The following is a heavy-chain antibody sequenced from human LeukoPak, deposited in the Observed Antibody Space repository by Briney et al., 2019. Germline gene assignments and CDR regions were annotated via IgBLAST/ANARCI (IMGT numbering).Heavy chain of an antibody. CDR2: ISSTASSI. CDR1: GFTVSSNY. CDR3: ARDVTYHGGDWFDP. J-gene: IGHJ5*02. Sequence: PGGSLRLSCAASGFTVSSNYMSWVRQAPGKGLEWVSYISSTASSIYYADSVKGRFTISRDNAKNSLYLQMNSLRAEDTAVYYCARDVTYHGGDWFDPWGQGTLVTVSS. D-gene: IGHD4-23*01. V-gene: IGHV3-11*04.